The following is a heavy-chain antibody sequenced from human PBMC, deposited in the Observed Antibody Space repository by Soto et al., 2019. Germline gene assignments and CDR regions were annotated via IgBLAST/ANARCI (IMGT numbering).Heavy chain of an antibody. CDR1: GYTFTTFY. V-gene: IGHV1-46*01. Sequence: ASVKVSCKTSGYTFTTFYIHWVRQAPGQGLEWMGRFDPGGGTTNYAQKFQGRVTMTRDASASTVYMDLSSLSSEDTAVYFCARGYCTTHTCDGWFDPWGQGTLVTVSS. J-gene: IGHJ5*02. CDR2: FDPGGGTT. CDR3: ARGYCTTHTCDGWFDP. D-gene: IGHD2-8*01.